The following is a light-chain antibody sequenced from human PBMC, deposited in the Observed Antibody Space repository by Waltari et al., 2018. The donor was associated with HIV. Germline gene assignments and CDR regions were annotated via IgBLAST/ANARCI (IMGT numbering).Light chain of an antibody. Sequence: QSVLTQPPSVSGAPGQRVTISCTGSSSNIGAGYDVHWYKQLPGTAPKLLIYENNNRPSGAPDRFSGSNSGTSASLAITGLQAEDEADYYCQSYDSNLSGSVFGGGTKLTVV. CDR1: SSNIGAGYD. V-gene: IGLV1-40*01. CDR2: ENN. CDR3: QSYDSNLSGSV. J-gene: IGLJ3*02.